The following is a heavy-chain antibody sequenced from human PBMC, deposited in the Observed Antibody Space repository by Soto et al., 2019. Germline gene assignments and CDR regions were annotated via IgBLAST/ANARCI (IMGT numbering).Heavy chain of an antibody. CDR1: GFTFSSYW. V-gene: IGHV3-7*01. Sequence: GGSLRLSCAASGFTFSSYWMSWVRQAPGKGLEWVANIKQDGSEKYYVDSVKGRFTISRDNAKNSLYLQMNSLRAEDTAVYYCASQGHSSSWYNHYWGQGTLVTVSS. CDR2: IKQDGSEK. J-gene: IGHJ4*02. CDR3: ASQGHSSSWYNHY. D-gene: IGHD6-13*01.